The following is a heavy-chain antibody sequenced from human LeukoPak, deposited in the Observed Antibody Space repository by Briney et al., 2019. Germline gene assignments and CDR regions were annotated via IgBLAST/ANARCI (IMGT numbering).Heavy chain of an antibody. Sequence: SVKVSCKAFGGTFSSYAISWVRQAPGQGLEWMGRIIPIFGTANYAQKFQGRVTITTDESTSTAYMELSSLRSEDTAVYYCAVSRADSSGYYSDYWGQGTLVTVSS. CDR1: GGTFSSYA. CDR2: IIPIFGTA. D-gene: IGHD3-22*01. V-gene: IGHV1-69*05. CDR3: AVSRADSSGYYSDY. J-gene: IGHJ4*02.